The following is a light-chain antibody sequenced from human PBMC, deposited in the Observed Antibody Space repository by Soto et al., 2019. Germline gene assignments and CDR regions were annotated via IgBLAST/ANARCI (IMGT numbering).Light chain of an antibody. J-gene: IGKJ3*01. Sequence: EVVLTQSPATLSVSPGEGVTLSCRASQGIGATLAWYQHKPGQTPRLLIYGASTRATGIPDRFTGSGSGTDFTLTISRLEPEDFAVYYCQQYGHPVHTFGPGTEV. CDR2: GAS. CDR1: QGIGAT. CDR3: QQYGHPVHT. V-gene: IGKV3D-15*01.